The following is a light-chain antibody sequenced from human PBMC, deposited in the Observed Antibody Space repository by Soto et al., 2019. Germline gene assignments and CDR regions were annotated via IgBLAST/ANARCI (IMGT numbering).Light chain of an antibody. CDR1: QAISGY. CDR2: DAA. J-gene: IGKJ4*01. Sequence: DIQMTQSPSTLSESVADRGTIACRASQAISGYLAWYQRKPGKAPKLLIYDAANLQTGVSSRFSGSGSGTEFTLTINSLQPDDFAAYYCQQYSSYPLTFGGGTKVEIK. CDR3: QQYSSYPLT. V-gene: IGKV1-5*01.